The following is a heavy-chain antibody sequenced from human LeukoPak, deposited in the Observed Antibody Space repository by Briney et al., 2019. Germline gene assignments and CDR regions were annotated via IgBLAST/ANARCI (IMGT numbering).Heavy chain of an antibody. Sequence: GGSLRLSCAASGFTFSSYTMNWVRQAPGKGLEWVSSISSSSTYIYYADSVKGRFTISRDNSKNSLYLQMNSLKAGDTAVYYCARTQGYCSSTSCYSYYFDYWGQGTLVTVSS. CDR2: ISSSSTYI. CDR1: GFTFSSYT. V-gene: IGHV3-21*01. J-gene: IGHJ4*02. CDR3: ARTQGYCSSTSCYSYYFDY. D-gene: IGHD2-2*01.